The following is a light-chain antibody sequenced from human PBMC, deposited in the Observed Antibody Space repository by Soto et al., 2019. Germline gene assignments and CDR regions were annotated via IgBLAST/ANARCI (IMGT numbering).Light chain of an antibody. V-gene: IGKV3-11*01. CDR2: DAS. J-gene: IGKJ2*01. CDR1: QSVSSY. CDR3: QQRSNWPPTT. Sequence: EIVLTQSPATLSLSPGERATLSCRASQSVSSYLAWYQQKPGQAPRLLIYDASNRATGIPARFSGSGSGTDFTLTISSLEPEDFVVYYCQQRSNWPPTTFGQGTKLEIK.